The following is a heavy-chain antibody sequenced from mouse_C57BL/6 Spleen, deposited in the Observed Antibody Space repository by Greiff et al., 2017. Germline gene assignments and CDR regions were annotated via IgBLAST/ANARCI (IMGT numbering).Heavy chain of an antibody. J-gene: IGHJ2*02. CDR3: ARDDYDVRGCDY. V-gene: IGHV1-22*01. CDR1: GYTFTDYN. D-gene: IGHD2-4*01. CDR2: LNPNNGGT. Sequence: EVQLQQSGPELVKPGASVKMSCKASGYTFTDYNMHWVKQSHGKSLEWIGYLNPNNGGTSYNQKFKGKATLTVNKSSSTAYMELRSLTSEDSAVYYCARDDYDVRGCDYWGQGTSLTVSS.